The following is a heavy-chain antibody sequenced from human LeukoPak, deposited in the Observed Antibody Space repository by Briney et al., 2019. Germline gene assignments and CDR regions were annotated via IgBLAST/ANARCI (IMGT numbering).Heavy chain of an antibody. J-gene: IGHJ4*02. V-gene: IGHV3-30*02. Sequence: GGSLRLSCAASGFTFSSYGMHWVRQAPGKGLEWVAFIRYGSNKYYADSVKGRFTISRDNSKNTLYLQMNSLRAEDTAVYYCARDSGPYREVDYWGQGTLVTVSS. CDR2: IRYGSNK. CDR3: ARDSGPYREVDY. CDR1: GFTFSSYG. D-gene: IGHD3-16*01.